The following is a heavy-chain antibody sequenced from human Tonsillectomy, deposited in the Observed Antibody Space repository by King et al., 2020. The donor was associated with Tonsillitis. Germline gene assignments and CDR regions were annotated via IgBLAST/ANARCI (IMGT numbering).Heavy chain of an antibody. J-gene: IGHJ4*02. CDR2: IHASGAT. V-gene: IGHV4-39*02. Sequence: PLHESGPGLVKPSETLSLTCTVSGGPISSTSYYWTWIRQPPGKGLEWIGSIHASGATYYTPSLNIRVSISVDPSKNLFSLKVTSATAADTAVYYCGRVDRYVGEGLVDYWGQGTLVTVSS. CDR1: GGPISSTSYY. CDR3: GRVDRYVGEGLVDY. D-gene: IGHD3-9*01.